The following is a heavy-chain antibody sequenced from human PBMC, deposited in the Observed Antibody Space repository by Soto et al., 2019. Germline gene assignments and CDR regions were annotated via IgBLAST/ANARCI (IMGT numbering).Heavy chain of an antibody. D-gene: IGHD6-6*01. J-gene: IGHJ5*02. CDR1: GGSFSGYY. V-gene: IGHV4-34*01. CDR3: ARGGGSSFSLGWFDP. CDR2: INHSGST. Sequence: SETLSLTCAVYGGSFSGYYWSWIRQPPGKGLEWIGEINHSGSTNYNPSLKSRVTISVDTSKNQFSLKLRSVTAADTAVYYCARGGGSSFSLGWFDPWGQGSLVTVSS.